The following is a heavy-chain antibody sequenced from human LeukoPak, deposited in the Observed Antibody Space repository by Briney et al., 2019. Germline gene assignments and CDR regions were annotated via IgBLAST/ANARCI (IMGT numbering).Heavy chain of an antibody. D-gene: IGHD3-10*01. J-gene: IGHJ4*02. V-gene: IGHV3-23*01. CDR2: VRGNGDST. CDR3: AKGFFGSGSFPHNFDY. CDR1: GFTFSSFA. Sequence: GGSLRLSCAASGFTFSSFAMHWVRQAPGKGLEWVAVVRGNGDSTHYADSVKGRFTISRDNSKNTLYLQMNSLRDEDTAAYYCAKGFFGSGSFPHNFDYWGQGTLVTVSS.